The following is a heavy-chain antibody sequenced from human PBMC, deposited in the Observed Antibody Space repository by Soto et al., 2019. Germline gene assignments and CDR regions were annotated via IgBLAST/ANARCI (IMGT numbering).Heavy chain of an antibody. V-gene: IGHV1-46*01. CDR1: GYTFTSYY. J-gene: IGHJ5*02. D-gene: IGHD3-3*01. CDR3: ARDLLQMEWLLSSGWFDP. Sequence: ASVKVSCKASGYTFTSYYMHWVRQAPGQGLEWMGIINPSGGSTSYAQKFQGRVTMTRDTSTSTVYMELSSLRSEDTAVYYCARDLLQMEWLLSSGWFDPWGQGTLVTVSS. CDR2: INPSGGST.